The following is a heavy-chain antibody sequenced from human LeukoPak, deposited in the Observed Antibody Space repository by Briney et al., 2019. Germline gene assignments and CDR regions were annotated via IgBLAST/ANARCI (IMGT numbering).Heavy chain of an antibody. V-gene: IGHV4-34*01. Sequence: SETLSLTCAVYGGSFSGYYRSWIRQPPGKGLEWIGEINHSGSTNYNPSLKSRVTISVDTSKNQFSLKLSSVTAADTAVYYCARHPPLGYCSGGSCSQTPLYYYGMDVWGQGTTVTVSS. D-gene: IGHD2-15*01. CDR2: INHSGST. CDR3: ARHPPLGYCSGGSCSQTPLYYYGMDV. CDR1: GGSFSGYY. J-gene: IGHJ6*02.